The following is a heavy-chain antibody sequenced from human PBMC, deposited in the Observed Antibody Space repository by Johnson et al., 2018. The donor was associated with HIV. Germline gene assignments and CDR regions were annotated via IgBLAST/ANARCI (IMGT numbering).Heavy chain of an antibody. CDR1: GFTFDDYA. J-gene: IGHJ3*02. CDR3: VRGGYYYDQAGAFDI. CDR2: INSDGSST. V-gene: IGHV3-74*02. D-gene: IGHD3-22*01. Sequence: VQLVESGGGLVQPGRSLRLSCAASGFTFDDYAMHWVRQGLGKGLVWVSRINSDGSSTSYADSVKGRFTISRDNAKNTLYLQMNSLRAEDTAVYYCVRGGYYYDQAGAFDIWGQGTMVTVSS.